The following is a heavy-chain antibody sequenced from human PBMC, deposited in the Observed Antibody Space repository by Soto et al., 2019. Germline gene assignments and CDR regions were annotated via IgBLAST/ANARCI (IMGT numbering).Heavy chain of an antibody. Sequence: QVQLVQSGAEVKKPGSSVKVSCKASGGTFSSYAVSWVRQAPGQGLEWMGGIIPIFGTANYAQKFQGRVTTTADESTSTAYMELSSLRSEDMGVYYCASLTVTTAGALDYWGQGTLVTVSS. D-gene: IGHD4-17*01. CDR3: ASLTVTTAGALDY. J-gene: IGHJ4*02. CDR2: IIPIFGTA. CDR1: GGTFSSYA. V-gene: IGHV1-69*01.